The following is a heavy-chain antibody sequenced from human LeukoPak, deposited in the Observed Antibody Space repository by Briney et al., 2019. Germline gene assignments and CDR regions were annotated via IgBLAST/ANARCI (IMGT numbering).Heavy chain of an antibody. Sequence: GRSLRLSCAASGFTFSSYAMHWVRQAPGKGLEWVAVMSYDGDNKFYAASVKGRFTISRDNSKNALYLQMHSLRAEDTAVYYCARELTALLWFGELGYWGQGTLGTVSS. CDR1: GFTFSSYA. CDR2: MSYDGDNK. D-gene: IGHD3-10*01. V-gene: IGHV3-30*04. CDR3: ARELTALLWFGELGY. J-gene: IGHJ4*02.